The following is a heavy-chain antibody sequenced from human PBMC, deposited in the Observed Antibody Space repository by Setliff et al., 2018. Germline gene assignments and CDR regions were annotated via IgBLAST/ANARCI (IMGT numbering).Heavy chain of an antibody. CDR3: VRDLHWGFDY. V-gene: IGHV3-48*01. CDR1: GFSFSDYS. Sequence: PGGSLRLSCAASGFSFSDYSMDWVRQAPGKGLEWVSYITSSSNTIYYAESVKGRFTISRDNAKNSLYLQLNSLRADDTAVYYCVRDLHWGFDYWGLGTLVTVSS. CDR2: ITSSSNTI. J-gene: IGHJ4*02. D-gene: IGHD7-27*01.